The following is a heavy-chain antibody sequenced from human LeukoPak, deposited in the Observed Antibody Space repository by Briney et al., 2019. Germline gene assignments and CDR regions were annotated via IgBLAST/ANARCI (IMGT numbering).Heavy chain of an antibody. CDR1: GFTFNNYA. J-gene: IGHJ5*02. V-gene: IGHV3-23*01. D-gene: IGHD3-3*01. CDR2: ISGSDDNT. CDR3: ADGFGP. Sequence: GGSLRLSCAASGFTFNNYAMGWVRQAPGKGLEWVSTISGSDDNTYYADSVKGRFTISRDISKNTLYLQMNSLRADDTAVYYRADGFGPLGQGTLVTVSS.